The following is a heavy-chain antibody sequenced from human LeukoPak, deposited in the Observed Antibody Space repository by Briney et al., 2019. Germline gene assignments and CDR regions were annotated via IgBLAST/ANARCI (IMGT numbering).Heavy chain of an antibody. D-gene: IGHD2-15*01. V-gene: IGHV4-30-4*01. CDR2: IYYRGST. J-gene: IGHJ4*02. Sequence: SETRSLTCSVSGGPISSGDHYWSRIRQPPSQGLECIGYIYYRGSTYYNPSLKSRVTISVDTSKNQFSLKLTSVTAADTAVYYCARSPPDCSGGSCYFTYFDYWGQGVLVTVSS. CDR1: GGPISSGDHY. CDR3: ARSPPDCSGGSCYFTYFDY.